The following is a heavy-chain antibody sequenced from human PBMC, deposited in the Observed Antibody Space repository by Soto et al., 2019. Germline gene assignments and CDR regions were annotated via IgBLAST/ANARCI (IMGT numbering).Heavy chain of an antibody. CDR1: GGTFSSYA. CDR2: IIPIFGTA. J-gene: IGHJ4*02. Sequence: SVKVSCKASGGTFSSYAISWVRQAPGQGLEWMGGIIPIFGTANYAQKFQGRVTITADESTSTAYMELSSLRSEDTAVYYCARYSYGDYPFDYWGQGTLVTVSS. D-gene: IGHD4-17*01. CDR3: ARYSYGDYPFDY. V-gene: IGHV1-69*13.